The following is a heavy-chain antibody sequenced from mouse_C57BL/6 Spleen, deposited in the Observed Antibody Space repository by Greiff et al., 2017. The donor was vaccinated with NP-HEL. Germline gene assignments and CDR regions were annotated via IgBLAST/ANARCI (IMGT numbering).Heavy chain of an antibody. CDR2: IYWDDDK. D-gene: IGHD2-1*01. J-gene: IGHJ4*01. CDR3: ARYYYGNYGAMDY. Sequence: QVTLKESGPGILQSSQTLSLTCSFSGFSLSTSGMGVSWIRQPSGKGLEWLAHIYWDDDKRYNPSLKSRLTISKDTSRNQVFLKITSVDTADTATYYCARYYYGNYGAMDYWGQGTSVTVSS. CDR1: GFSLSTSGMG. V-gene: IGHV8-12*01.